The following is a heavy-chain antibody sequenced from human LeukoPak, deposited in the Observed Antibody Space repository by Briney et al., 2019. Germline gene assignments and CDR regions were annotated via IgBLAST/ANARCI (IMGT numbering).Heavy chain of an antibody. D-gene: IGHD3-10*01. CDR2: ISAYNGNT. Sequence: GASVKVSCKASGYTFTSYGISWVRQAPGQGLEWMGWISAYNGNTNYAQKLQGRVTMTTDTSTSTAYMELRSLRSDDTAVYYCATRGRLEWLSGGTYGSGSYYYYYYYMDVWGKGTTVTVSS. CDR3: ATRGRLEWLSGGTYGSGSYYYYYYYMDV. V-gene: IGHV1-18*01. J-gene: IGHJ6*03. CDR1: GYTFTSYG.